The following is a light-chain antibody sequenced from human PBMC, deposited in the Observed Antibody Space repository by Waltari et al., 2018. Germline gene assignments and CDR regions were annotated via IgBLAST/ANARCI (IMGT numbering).Light chain of an antibody. Sequence: EIVMTKSPATLSVSAGERTTLSCRASQSVRSNLAWYQQKPGQPPRLLIYEASTRATGIPSRFSGSGWGTEFTLTINSLQSEDLAIYYCQQYHIWWTFGQGTKVEIK. CDR2: EAS. CDR1: QSVRSN. CDR3: QQYHIWWT. V-gene: IGKV3-15*01. J-gene: IGKJ1*01.